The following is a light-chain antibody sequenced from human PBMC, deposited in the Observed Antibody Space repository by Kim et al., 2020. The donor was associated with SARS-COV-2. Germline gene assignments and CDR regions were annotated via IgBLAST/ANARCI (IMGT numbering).Light chain of an antibody. CDR1: NIGSRS. CDR2: YDS. J-gene: IGLJ2*01. CDR3: QVWESSSDHRGV. Sequence: SYELTQPPSVSVAPGKTANITCGGNNIGSRSVHWYQEKPGQAPVLVIYYDSDRPSGIPERFSGSNSGNTATLTFSRVEAGDEADYYCQVWESSSDHRGVFGGGTQLTVL. V-gene: IGLV3-21*01.